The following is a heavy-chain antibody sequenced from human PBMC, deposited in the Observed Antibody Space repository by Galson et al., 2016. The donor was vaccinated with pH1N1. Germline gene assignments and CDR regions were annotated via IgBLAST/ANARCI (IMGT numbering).Heavy chain of an antibody. D-gene: IGHD6-13*01. CDR2: IDPKNGGT. J-gene: IGHJ4*02. CDR3: ARDRARQHDS. CDR1: GYTFTNYY. Sequence: SVKVSCKASGYTFTNYYIHWVRQAPGQGLEWLGVIDPKNGGTTYAQKFHGRITLTSDTSTSAASLELSSLKSDDTALYFCARDRARQHDSWGQGTLVTVSS. V-gene: IGHV1-46*01.